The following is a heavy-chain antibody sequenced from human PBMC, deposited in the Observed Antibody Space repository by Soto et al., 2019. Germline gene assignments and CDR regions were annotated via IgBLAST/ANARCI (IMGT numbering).Heavy chain of an antibody. V-gene: IGHV3-7*03. CDR3: ARYPNPTVAGLPFDL. CDR1: GFTFSSYW. D-gene: IGHD6-19*01. J-gene: IGHJ4*02. CDR2: TRQDGGQE. Sequence: EVQLVESGGGLVQPGGSLRLSCAASGFTFSSYWMSWVRQAPGKGLEWVAHTRQDGGQEYYVDSVKGRFTISRDNAKNSLYVQMNSLRVEDTAVHYCARYPNPTVAGLPFDLWGQGTLVTVSS.